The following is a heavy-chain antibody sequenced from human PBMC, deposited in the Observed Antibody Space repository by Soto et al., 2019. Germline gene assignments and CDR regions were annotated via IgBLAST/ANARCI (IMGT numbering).Heavy chain of an antibody. J-gene: IGHJ4*02. CDR2: IIPIFGTA. Sequence: ASVKVSCKASGGTFSSYAISWVRQAPGQGLEWMGGIIPIFGTASYAQKFQGRVTITADESTSTAYMELSSLRSEDTAVYYCATAVDTAMVTCFDYWGQGTLVTVSS. CDR3: ATAVDTAMVTCFDY. CDR1: GGTFSSYA. D-gene: IGHD5-18*01. V-gene: IGHV1-69*13.